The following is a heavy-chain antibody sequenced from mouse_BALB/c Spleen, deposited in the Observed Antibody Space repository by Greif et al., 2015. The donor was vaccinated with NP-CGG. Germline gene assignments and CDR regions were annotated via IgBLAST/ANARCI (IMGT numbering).Heavy chain of an antibody. CDR2: INPSTGYT. V-gene: IGHV1-7*01. J-gene: IGHJ3*01. D-gene: IGHD1-2*01. CDR3: ARDYGSCAF. Sequence: QVQLQHPGAELAKPGASVKMSCKASGYTFTSYWMHWVKQRPGQGLEWIGYINPSTGYTEYNQKFKDKATLTADKSSSTAYMQLSSLTSEGSAVYYCARDYGSCAFSGQGTLVTVSA. CDR1: GYTFTSYW.